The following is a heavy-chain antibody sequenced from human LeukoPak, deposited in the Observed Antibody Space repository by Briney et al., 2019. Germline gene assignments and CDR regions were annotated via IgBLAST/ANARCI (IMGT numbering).Heavy chain of an antibody. CDR2: IYHSGST. CDR3: ARGWAVVVTAHWFDP. V-gene: IGHV4-38-2*02. D-gene: IGHD2-21*02. Sequence: SETLSLTCTVSGYSISSGYYWGWIRQPPGKGLEWIGSIYHSGSTYYNPSLKSRVTISVDTSKNQFSLKLSSVTAADTAVYYCARGWAVVVTAHWFDPWGQGTLVTVSA. J-gene: IGHJ5*02. CDR1: GYSISSGYY.